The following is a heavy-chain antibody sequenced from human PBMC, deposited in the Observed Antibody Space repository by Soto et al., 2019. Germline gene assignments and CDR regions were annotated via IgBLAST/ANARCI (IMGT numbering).Heavy chain of an antibody. CDR2: INPSGGST. CDR1: GYTFTSYY. Sequence: GASVKVSCKASGYTFTSYYMHWVRQAPGQGLEWMGIINPSGGSTSYEQKFQGRVTMTRDTSTSTVYMELSSLRSEDTAVYYCARADGSGSYYNQHYYYYYGMDVWGQGTTVTVSS. D-gene: IGHD3-10*01. CDR3: ARADGSGSYYNQHYYYYYGMDV. J-gene: IGHJ6*02. V-gene: IGHV1-46*01.